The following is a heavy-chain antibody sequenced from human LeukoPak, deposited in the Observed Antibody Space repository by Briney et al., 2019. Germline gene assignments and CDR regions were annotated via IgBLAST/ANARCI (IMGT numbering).Heavy chain of an antibody. D-gene: IGHD2-21*01. CDR2: ISSHSSYI. V-gene: IGHV3-21*01. CDR1: GFTFSDYT. Sequence: GGSLRLSCAASGFTFSDYTMNWVRQAPAKGLEWVSAISSHSSYIYYADSVKGRFTISRDNAKNTLYLQMNSLRAEDTAVYYCVRDVWGDRDSYFDYWGQGTLVTVSS. CDR3: VRDVWGDRDSYFDY. J-gene: IGHJ4*02.